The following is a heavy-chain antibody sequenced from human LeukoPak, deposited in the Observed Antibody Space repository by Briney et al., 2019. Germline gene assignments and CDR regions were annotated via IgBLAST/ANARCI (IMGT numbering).Heavy chain of an antibody. D-gene: IGHD3-22*01. V-gene: IGHV1-2*02. Sequence: EASVKVSCKASGYTFTGYYMHWVRQAPGQGLEWMGWINPNSGGTNYAQQFQGRLTMTRDMSISTAYMELSRLRSDDTAVYYCARVKTMIIVVSLFDYWGQGTLVTVSS. J-gene: IGHJ4*02. CDR2: INPNSGGT. CDR1: GYTFTGYY. CDR3: ARVKTMIIVVSLFDY.